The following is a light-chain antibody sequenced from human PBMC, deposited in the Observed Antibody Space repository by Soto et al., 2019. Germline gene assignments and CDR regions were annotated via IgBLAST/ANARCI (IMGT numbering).Light chain of an antibody. CDR2: DAS. V-gene: IGKV3-11*01. CDR1: QSVSSY. CDR3: QQRSNCLT. Sequence: EIVLTQSPATLSLSPGERATLSCRASQSVSSYLAWYQQKPGQAPRLLIYDASNRATGIPARFSGSGSGTDFTLTISRLEPEYFAFYYCQQRSNCLTFGGGTKVEIK. J-gene: IGKJ4*01.